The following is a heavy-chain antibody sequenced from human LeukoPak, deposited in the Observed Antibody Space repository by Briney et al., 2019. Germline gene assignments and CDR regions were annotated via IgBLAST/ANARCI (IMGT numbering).Heavy chain of an antibody. CDR1: GFTFSPYG. D-gene: IGHD6-19*01. V-gene: IGHV3-21*01. CDR2: ISTSSNYI. CDR3: ARDGDSSGWWGRPGWFDP. J-gene: IGHJ5*02. Sequence: PGGSLRLSCAASGFTFSPYGMNWVRQAPGKGLEWVSYISTSSNYIYYADSVRGRFTISRDNAKNSLYLQMNSLRAEDTAVYYCARDGDSSGWWGRPGWFDPWGQGTLVTVSS.